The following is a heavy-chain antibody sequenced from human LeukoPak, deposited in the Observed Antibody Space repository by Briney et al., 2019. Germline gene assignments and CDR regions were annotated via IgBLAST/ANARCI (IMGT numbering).Heavy chain of an antibody. CDR2: IYWDDDR. CDR3: AHRKNYYDSSVFDN. Sequence: SGPTLVNPTQTLTLTCTFSGFSLNTRGVGGGWIRQPPGRALEWLALIYWDDDRRYSPSLKSRLTITKDTSKNQVVLTITNMDPVDTATYFCAHRKNYYDSSVFDNWGQGTLVTVSS. V-gene: IGHV2-5*02. J-gene: IGHJ4*02. CDR1: GFSLNTRGVG. D-gene: IGHD3-22*01.